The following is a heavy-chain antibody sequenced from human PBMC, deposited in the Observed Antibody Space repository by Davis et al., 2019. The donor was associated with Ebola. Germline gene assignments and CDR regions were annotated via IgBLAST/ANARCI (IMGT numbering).Heavy chain of an antibody. V-gene: IGHV1-8*01. J-gene: IGHJ4*02. CDR3: ARGITIFGVVFPPPPDGF. CDR2: MNPNSGNT. CDR1: GYTFTSYD. D-gene: IGHD3-3*01. Sequence: ASVKVSCKASGYTFTSYDINWVRQATGQGLEWMGWMNPNSGNTGYAQKFQGRVTMTRNTSISTAYMELSSLRSEDTAVYYCARGITIFGVVFPPPPDGFGGQGTLVTVSS.